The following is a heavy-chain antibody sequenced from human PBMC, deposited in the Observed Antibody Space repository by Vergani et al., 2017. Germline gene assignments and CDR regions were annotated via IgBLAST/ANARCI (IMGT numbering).Heavy chain of an antibody. CDR3: ARGYYDSSGYYPLSSDY. D-gene: IGHD3-22*01. V-gene: IGHV1-69*06. Sequence: QVQLVQSGAEVKKPGSSVKVSCKASGGTFSSYAISWVRQAPGQGLEWMGGIIPIFGTANYAQKFQGRVTMTTDTSTSTAYMELRSLRSDDTAVYYCARGYYDSSGYYPLSSDYWGQGTLVTVSS. CDR2: IIPIFGTA. J-gene: IGHJ4*02. CDR1: GGTFSSYA.